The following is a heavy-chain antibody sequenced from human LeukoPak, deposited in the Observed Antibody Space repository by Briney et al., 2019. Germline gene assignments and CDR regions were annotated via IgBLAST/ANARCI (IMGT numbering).Heavy chain of an antibody. CDR3: ARGPGHTAMVTRYYYMDV. CDR1: GGSFSGYY. V-gene: IGHV4-34*01. Sequence: SETLSLTCAVYGGSFSGYYWSWIRQPPGQGLEWIGEIHHSGSTNYNPSLKSRVTISVDTSKNQFSLKLSSVTAADTAVYYCARGPGHTAMVTRYYYMDVWGKGTTVTVSS. D-gene: IGHD5-18*01. CDR2: IHHSGST. J-gene: IGHJ6*03.